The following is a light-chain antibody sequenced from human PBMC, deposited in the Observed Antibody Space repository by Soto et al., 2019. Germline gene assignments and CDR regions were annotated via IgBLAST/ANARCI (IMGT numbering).Light chain of an antibody. CDR2: AAS. CDR3: QQSYSSPLS. Sequence: DIQMTQSPSSLSASVGDRVTITCRASQSISSYLNWYQQKPGKAPKLLIYAASSLQSGVPSRFSGSESGTDFTLTISSLQPEDFETTYCQQSYSSPLSFGGGTKGEIK. V-gene: IGKV1-39*01. J-gene: IGKJ4*01. CDR1: QSISSY.